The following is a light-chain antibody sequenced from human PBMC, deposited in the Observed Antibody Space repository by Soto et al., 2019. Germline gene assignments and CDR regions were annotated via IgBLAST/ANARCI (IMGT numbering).Light chain of an antibody. CDR1: QSVSSY. CDR2: DAA. Sequence: EIVLTQSPATLSLSPGERATLSCRASQSVSSYLAWYQQKPGQAPMPLIYDAANRATGIPARFSGSGSGTDFTLTISSLEPEDFAVYYCQQRSNWVFTFGPGTKVDIK. V-gene: IGKV3-11*01. J-gene: IGKJ3*01. CDR3: QQRSNWVFT.